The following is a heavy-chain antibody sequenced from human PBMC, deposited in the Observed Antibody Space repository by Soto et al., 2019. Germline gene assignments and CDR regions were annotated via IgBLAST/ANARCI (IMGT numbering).Heavy chain of an antibody. CDR2: ISNDGSST. V-gene: IGHV3-74*01. CDR3: ARDTYYYDSSDHFSADAFDI. Sequence: EVQLVESGGGLVQPGGSLRLSCAASGFTSSSYWIHWVRQAPGKGLVWVSRISNDGSSTNYADSVKGRFTISRDNAKNTVYLQMNSLRAEDTAVYYCARDTYYYDSSDHFSADAFDIWGQGTMVTGSS. D-gene: IGHD3-22*01. J-gene: IGHJ3*02. CDR1: GFTSSSYW.